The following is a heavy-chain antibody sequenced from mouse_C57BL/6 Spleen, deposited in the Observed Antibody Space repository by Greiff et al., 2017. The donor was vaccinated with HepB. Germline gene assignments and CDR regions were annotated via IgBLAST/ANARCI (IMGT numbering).Heavy chain of an antibody. CDR2: INPNNGGT. Sequence: EVQLQQSGPELVKPGASVKISCKASGYTFTDYYMNWVKQSHGKSLEWIGDINPNNGGTSYNQKFKGKATLTVDKSSSTAYMELRSLTSEDSAVYDCARSDGNYHYWYIDVWGTGTTVTVSS. CDR1: GYTFTDYY. J-gene: IGHJ1*03. CDR3: ARSDGNYHYWYIDV. V-gene: IGHV1-26*01. D-gene: IGHD2-1*01.